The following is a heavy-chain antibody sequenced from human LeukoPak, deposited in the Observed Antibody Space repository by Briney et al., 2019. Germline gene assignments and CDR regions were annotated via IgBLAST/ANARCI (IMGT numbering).Heavy chain of an antibody. D-gene: IGHD2-15*01. J-gene: IGHJ4*02. V-gene: IGHV3-53*01. CDR2: IYSGGST. CDR1: GFIVSHNY. CDR3: ARPHCGGGGCYLDY. Sequence: GGSLRLSCAASGFIVSHNYMSWVRQAPGKGLESVSLIYSGGSTYYADSVKGRFTISRDNSKNTLYLQMNNLRVEDAAVYYCARPHCGGGGCYLDYWGQGTLVTVSS.